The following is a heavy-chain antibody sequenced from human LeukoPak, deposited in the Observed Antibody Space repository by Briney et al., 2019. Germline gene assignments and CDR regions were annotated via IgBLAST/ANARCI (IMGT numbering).Heavy chain of an antibody. J-gene: IGHJ3*02. CDR1: GFTFSSYA. CDR2: ISYDGSNK. V-gene: IGHV3-30-3*01. CDR3: ARPNYYGSGSYAFGI. D-gene: IGHD3-10*01. Sequence: PGRSPRLSCAASGFTFSSYAMHWVRQAPGKGLEWVAVISYDGSNKYYADSVKGRFTISRDNSKNTLYLQMNSLRAEDTAVYYCARPNYYGSGSYAFGIWGQGTMVTVSS.